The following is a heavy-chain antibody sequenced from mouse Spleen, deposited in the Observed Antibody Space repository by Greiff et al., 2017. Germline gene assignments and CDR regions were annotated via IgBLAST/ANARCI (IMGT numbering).Heavy chain of an antibody. J-gene: IGHJ3*01. CDR1: GFSLTSYG. Sequence: VQLQQSGPGLVAPSQSLSISCAVSGFSLTSYGVHWVRQPPGKGLEWLVDICSDGSTTYNSALKSRLSISKDNTKSQVFLKMNSLQTDDTAMYYCGRKGGYGEEEFAYWGQGTLVTVSA. CDR2: ICSDGST. D-gene: IGHD2-13*01. CDR3: GRKGGYGEEEFAY. V-gene: IGHV2-6*02.